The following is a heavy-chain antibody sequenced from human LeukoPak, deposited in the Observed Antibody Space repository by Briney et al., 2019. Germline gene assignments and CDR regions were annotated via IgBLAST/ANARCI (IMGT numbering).Heavy chain of an antibody. CDR1: GFTFRSFW. D-gene: IGHD1-14*01. J-gene: IGHJ4*02. V-gene: IGHV3-30*18. Sequence: GSLRLSCAASGFTFRSFWMSWVRQAPGKGLEWVASISQDGSSKYYADSVKGRFTISRDNSKNTLYLQMISLRGEDTAVYYCAKDVPGSWAPDYWGQGTLVTVSS. CDR2: ISQDGSSK. CDR3: AKDVPGSWAPDY.